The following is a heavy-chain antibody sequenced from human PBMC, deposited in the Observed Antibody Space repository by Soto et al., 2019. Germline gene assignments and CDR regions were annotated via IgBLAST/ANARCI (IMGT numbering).Heavy chain of an antibody. D-gene: IGHD5-12*01. Sequence: ETLSLTCTVSGGSISSYYWSWIRQPPGKGLEWIGYIYYSGSTNYNPSLKSRVTISVDTSKNQFSLKLSSVTAADTAVYYCARAYGGYADYWGQGALVTVSS. CDR3: ARAYGGYADY. J-gene: IGHJ4*02. CDR2: IYYSGST. V-gene: IGHV4-59*01. CDR1: GGSISSYY.